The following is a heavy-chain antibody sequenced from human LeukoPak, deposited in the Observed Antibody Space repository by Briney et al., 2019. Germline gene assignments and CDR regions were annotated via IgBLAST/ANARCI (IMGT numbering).Heavy chain of an antibody. CDR2: IRRKTDGETT. CDR3: VTDLVIKGYFDY. Sequence: GESLRLSCAASGFTFSNVWMSWVRQVPGKGLEWVGRIRRKTDGETTDHAAPVKGRFAISRDDSKNTLYLQMNSLKTEDTAVYYCVTDLVIKGYFDYRGQGALVTVSS. V-gene: IGHV3-15*01. CDR1: GFTFSNVW. J-gene: IGHJ4*02. D-gene: IGHD2-21*01.